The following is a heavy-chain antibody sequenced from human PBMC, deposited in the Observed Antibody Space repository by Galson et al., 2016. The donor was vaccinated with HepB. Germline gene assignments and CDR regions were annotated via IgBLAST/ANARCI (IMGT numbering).Heavy chain of an antibody. Sequence: SETLSLTCTVSGYSISSGYYWVWIRQPPGKDLEWIGSIYHSGTTYYNPSLKSRVTLSLDTSKNQFSLNLSSVTAADTAVYYCARDMEAAAGRLDVDYWGQGTLVTVSS. CDR3: ARDMEAAAGRLDVDY. CDR1: GYSISSGYY. J-gene: IGHJ4*02. CDR2: IYHSGTT. D-gene: IGHD6-13*01. V-gene: IGHV4-38-2*02.